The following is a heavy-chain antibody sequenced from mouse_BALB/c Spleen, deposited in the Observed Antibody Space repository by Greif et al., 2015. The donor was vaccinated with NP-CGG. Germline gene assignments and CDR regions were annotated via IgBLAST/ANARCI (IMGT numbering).Heavy chain of an antibody. J-gene: IGHJ1*01. V-gene: IGHV3-2*02. D-gene: IGHD1-1*01. CDR2: ISYSGST. CDR3: ARGYGSSYDWYFDV. CDR1: GYSITSDYA. Sequence: EVKLMESGPGLVKPSQSLSLTCTVTGYSITSDYAWNWIRQFPGNKLEWMGYISYSGSTSYNPSLKSRISITRDTSKNQFFLQLNFVTTEDTATYYCARGYGSSYDWYFDVWGAGTTVTVSS.